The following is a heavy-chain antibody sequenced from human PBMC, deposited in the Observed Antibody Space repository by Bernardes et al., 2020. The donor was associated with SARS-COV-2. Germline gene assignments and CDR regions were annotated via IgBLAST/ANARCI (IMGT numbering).Heavy chain of an antibody. Sequence: GESLKISCKGSGYNFNNYWIGWVRQMPGKGLEWMGIIYVDDSDTRYSPSFQGQVTISADKSINTAYLQWSSLKASDTAVYYCATYLQSVEIDYWGQGTLVTVSS. CDR3: ATYLQSVEIDY. J-gene: IGHJ4*02. V-gene: IGHV5-51*01. CDR1: GYNFNNYW. CDR2: IYVDDSDT. D-gene: IGHD1-1*01.